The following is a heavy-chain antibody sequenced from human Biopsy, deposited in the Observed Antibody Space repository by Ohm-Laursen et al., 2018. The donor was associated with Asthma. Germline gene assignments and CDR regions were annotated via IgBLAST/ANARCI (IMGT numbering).Heavy chain of an antibody. CDR2: IYYSGTT. J-gene: IGHJ6*02. CDR3: VRGSSSWHHGPFHYYYGLDV. D-gene: IGHD6-13*01. CDR1: GGYMRSGNYY. V-gene: IGHV4-39*01. Sequence: SETLSLTCCLSSGSGGYMRSGNYYWGWIRQPPGKGLEWIGSIYYSGTTYYDPSLGSRVTVSADRSKNQFSRKLTSVTAADTAAYYCVRGSSSWHHGPFHYYYGLDVWGQGTTATVSS.